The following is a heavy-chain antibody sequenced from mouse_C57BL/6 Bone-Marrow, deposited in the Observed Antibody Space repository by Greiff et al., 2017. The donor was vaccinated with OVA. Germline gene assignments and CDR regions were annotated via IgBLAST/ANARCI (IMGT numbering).Heavy chain of an antibody. Sequence: VQLQESGAELVKPGASVKISCKASGYAFSSYWMNWVKQRPGKGLEWIGQIYPGDGDTNYNGKFKGKATLTADKSSSTAYMQLSSLTSEDSAVYFCANYGNYVSYAMDYWGQGTSVTVSS. J-gene: IGHJ4*01. V-gene: IGHV1-80*01. D-gene: IGHD2-1*01. CDR1: GYAFSSYW. CDR2: IYPGDGDT. CDR3: ANYGNYVSYAMDY.